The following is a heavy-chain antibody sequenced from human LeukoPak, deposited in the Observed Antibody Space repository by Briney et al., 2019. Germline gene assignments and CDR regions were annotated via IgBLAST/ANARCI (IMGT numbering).Heavy chain of an antibody. CDR3: ARVRYDILTGYYGDAFDI. CDR2: MNPNSGNT. Sequence: GASVKVSCKASGYTFTSYDINWVRQATGQGLEWMGWMNPNSGNTGYAQKFQGRVTMTRNTSISTAYMELSSLRSEDTAVYYCARVRYDILTGYYGDAFDIWGQGTMVTVSS. V-gene: IGHV1-8*01. CDR1: GYTFTSYD. D-gene: IGHD3-9*01. J-gene: IGHJ3*02.